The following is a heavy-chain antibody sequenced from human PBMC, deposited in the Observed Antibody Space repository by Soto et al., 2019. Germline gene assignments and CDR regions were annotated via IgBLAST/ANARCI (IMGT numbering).Heavy chain of an antibody. D-gene: IGHD1-26*01. CDR1: GYTFTNYG. Sequence: ASVKVSCEASGYTFTNYGLTWVRQAPGQGLEWMGWISAYNGNTNYAQKLQGRVTMTTDTSTSTAYMELRSLRSDDTAVYYCARIVGADRRWFDPWGQGTLVTVSS. J-gene: IGHJ5*02. V-gene: IGHV1-18*01. CDR2: ISAYNGNT. CDR3: ARIVGADRRWFDP.